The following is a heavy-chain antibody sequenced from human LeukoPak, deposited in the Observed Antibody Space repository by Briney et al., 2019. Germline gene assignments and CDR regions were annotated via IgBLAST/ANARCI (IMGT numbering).Heavy chain of an antibody. CDR2: ISPSGGST. CDR3: ARDQGLTGYFDY. D-gene: IGHD3-9*01. V-gene: IGHV1-46*01. J-gene: IGHJ4*02. CDR1: GYSFTNYY. Sequence: ASVKVSCKTSGYSFTNYYMHWVRQAPGQGLEWMGIISPSGGSTNYAQKFQGRVTMTRDTSTTTVYMELTSLRSEDTAVYYCARDQGLTGYFDYWGQGTLVTVSS.